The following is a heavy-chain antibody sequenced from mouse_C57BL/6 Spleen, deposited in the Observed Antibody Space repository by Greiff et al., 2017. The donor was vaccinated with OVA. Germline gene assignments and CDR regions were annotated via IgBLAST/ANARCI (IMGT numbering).Heavy chain of an antibody. V-gene: IGHV1-53*01. Sequence: QVQLQQSGTELVKPGASVKLSCKASGYTFTSYWMHWVKQRPGQGLEWIGNINPSNGGTNYNEKFKSKATLTVDKSSSTAYMQLSSLTSEDSAVYDCAREAYYGSSYEWFAYWGQGTLVTVSA. D-gene: IGHD1-1*01. CDR1: GYTFTSYW. CDR3: AREAYYGSSYEWFAY. J-gene: IGHJ3*01. CDR2: INPSNGGT.